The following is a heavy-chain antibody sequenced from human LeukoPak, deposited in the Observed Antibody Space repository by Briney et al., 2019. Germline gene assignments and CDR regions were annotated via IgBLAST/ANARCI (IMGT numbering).Heavy chain of an antibody. D-gene: IGHD5-18*01. CDR1: GFTFSSYS. CDR2: ISSSSSYI. Sequence: PGGSLRLSCAASGFTFSSYSMNWVRQAPGKGLEWVSSISSSSSYIYYADSVKGRFTISRDNAKNSLYLQMNSLRAEDTAVYYCARQGEDTAMGLYLPSIPTCFDYWGQGTLVTVSS. CDR3: ARQGEDTAMGLYLPSIPTCFDY. V-gene: IGHV3-21*01. J-gene: IGHJ4*02.